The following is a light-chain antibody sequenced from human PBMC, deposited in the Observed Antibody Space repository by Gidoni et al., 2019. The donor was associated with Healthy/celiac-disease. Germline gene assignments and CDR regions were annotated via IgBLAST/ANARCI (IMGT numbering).Light chain of an antibody. CDR2: AAS. Sequence: DIHMIQSPSSLSASVGDRVTITCRASQSISSYLNWYQQKPGKAPKLLIYAASSLQSGVPSRFSGSGSGTDFTLTISSLQPEDFATYYCQQSYSTPQTFGQGTKVEIK. CDR3: QQSYSTPQT. V-gene: IGKV1-39*01. CDR1: QSISSY. J-gene: IGKJ1*01.